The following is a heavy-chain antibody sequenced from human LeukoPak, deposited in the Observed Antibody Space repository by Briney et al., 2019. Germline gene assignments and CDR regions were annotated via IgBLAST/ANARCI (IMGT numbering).Heavy chain of an antibody. CDR3: ARDYRREYYYDSSGYYIP. V-gene: IGHV3-21*01. CDR2: ISSSSSYI. D-gene: IGHD3-22*01. Sequence: GGSLRLSCAASGFTFSSYSMNWVRQAPGKGLEWVSSISSSSSYIYYADSVKGRFTISRDNAKNSLYLQMNSLRAEDTAVYYCARDYRREYYYDSSGYYIPWGQGTLVTVSS. CDR1: GFTFSSYS. J-gene: IGHJ5*02.